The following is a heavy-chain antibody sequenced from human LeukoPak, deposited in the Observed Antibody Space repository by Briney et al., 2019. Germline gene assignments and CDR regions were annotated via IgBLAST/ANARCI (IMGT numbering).Heavy chain of an antibody. J-gene: IGHJ6*02. Sequence: SETLSLTCTVSGGSISSYYWSWIRQPPGKGLEWIGYIYYSGSTNCNPSLKSRVTISVDTSKNQFSLKLSSVTAADTAVYYCARQSYCGGDCYDAISYYYGMDVWGQGTTVTVSS. V-gene: IGHV4-59*08. CDR2: IYYSGST. D-gene: IGHD2-21*02. CDR3: ARQSYCGGDCYDAISYYYGMDV. CDR1: GGSISSYY.